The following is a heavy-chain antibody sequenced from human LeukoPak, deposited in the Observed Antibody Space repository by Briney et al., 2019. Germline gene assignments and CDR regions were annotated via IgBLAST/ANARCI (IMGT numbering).Heavy chain of an antibody. J-gene: IGHJ4*02. D-gene: IGHD3-22*01. V-gene: IGHV3-21*01. CDR2: ISSISHYI. CDR3: TRDYYDSSGLPFDY. CDR1: GYSFRSHS. Sequence: KPGGSLRLSXAGSGYSFRSHSMSWVRQAPGKGLEWVSSISSISHYIYYADSVKGRFTISRDNAKNSLYLQMNSLRAEDTALYYCTRDYYDSSGLPFDYWGQGTLVTVSS.